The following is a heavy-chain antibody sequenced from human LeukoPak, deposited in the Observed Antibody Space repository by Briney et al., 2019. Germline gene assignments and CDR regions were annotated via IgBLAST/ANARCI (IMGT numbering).Heavy chain of an antibody. CDR1: GGTFSSYA. CDR2: IIPIFGTA. CDR3: ARAGVYCGGDCYTDY. D-gene: IGHD2-21*02. Sequence: ASVKVSCKASGGTFSSYAISWVRRAPGQGLEWMGRIIPIFGTANYAQKFQGRVTITTDESTSTAYMELSSLRSEDTAVYYCARAGVYCGGDCYTDYWGQGTLVTVSS. V-gene: IGHV1-69*05. J-gene: IGHJ4*02.